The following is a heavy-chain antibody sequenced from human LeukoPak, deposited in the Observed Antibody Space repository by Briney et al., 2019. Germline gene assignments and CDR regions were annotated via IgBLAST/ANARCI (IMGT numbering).Heavy chain of an antibody. V-gene: IGHV3-23*01. J-gene: IGHJ4*02. D-gene: IGHD6-19*01. CDR1: GFTFSSYA. CDR3: SGGTYIAVAGFDY. CDR2: ISRSGNTT. Sequence: GGSLRLSCAASGFTFSSYAMSWVRQAPGKGLEWVSAISRSGNTTYYADSVKGRFTISRDNSKNTLYLQMNSLRAEDTAVYYCSGGTYIAVAGFDYWGQGTLVTVSS.